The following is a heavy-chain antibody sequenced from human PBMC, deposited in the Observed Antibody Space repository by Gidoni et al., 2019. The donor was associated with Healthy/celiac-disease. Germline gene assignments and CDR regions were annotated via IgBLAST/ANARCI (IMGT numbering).Heavy chain of an antibody. J-gene: IGHJ4*02. CDR3: ARVRRDIVVVPAATLFDY. V-gene: IGHV1-3*01. Sequence: QVQLVQSGAEVKKPGASVKVSCKASGYTFTSYAMHWVRQAPGQRLEWMGWINAGNGNTKYSQKFQGRVTITRDTSASTAYMELSSLRSEDTAVYYCARVRRDIVVVPAATLFDYWGQGTLVTVSS. D-gene: IGHD2-2*01. CDR2: INAGNGNT. CDR1: GYTFTSYA.